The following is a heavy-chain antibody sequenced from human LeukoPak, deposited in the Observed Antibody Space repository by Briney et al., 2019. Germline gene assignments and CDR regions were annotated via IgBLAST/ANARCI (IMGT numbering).Heavy chain of an antibody. CDR2: ISSSSSYI. J-gene: IGHJ4*02. Sequence: GGSLRLSCAASGFTFSSYSMNWVRQAPGKGLEWVSSISSSSSYIYYADSVKGRFTISRDNAKNSLYLQMNSLRAEDTAVYYCARERAGVAYGDYIDYWGQGTLVTVSS. V-gene: IGHV3-21*01. CDR1: GFTFSSYS. D-gene: IGHD4-17*01. CDR3: ARERAGVAYGDYIDY.